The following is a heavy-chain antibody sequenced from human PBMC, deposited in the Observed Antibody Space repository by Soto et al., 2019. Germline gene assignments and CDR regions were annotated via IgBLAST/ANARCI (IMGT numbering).Heavy chain of an antibody. D-gene: IGHD3-3*01. CDR3: ASDLVSGSAFWRAYNGGYFDY. CDR2: ISPYNGNT. V-gene: IGHV1-18*01. CDR1: GYTFRNYG. Sequence: QVQLVQSGAEVKRPGASVQVSCKASGYTFRNYGITWVRQAPGQGLEWMAWISPYNGNTNYEQDLQGRVTMTTYTSTSPAYMELRSLTSEDTAMYYCASDLVSGSAFWRAYNGGYFDYWGQGTLVTVSS. J-gene: IGHJ4*02.